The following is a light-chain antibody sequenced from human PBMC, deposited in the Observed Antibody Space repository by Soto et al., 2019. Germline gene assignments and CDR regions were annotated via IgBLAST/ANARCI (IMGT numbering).Light chain of an antibody. V-gene: IGKV3-20*01. CDR3: QQYGSSPRT. CDR1: QSVGSSY. J-gene: IGKJ1*01. CDR2: DAS. Sequence: EIVLSQSPGTLSLSTGERATVSCRASQSVGSSYLGWYQQKPGQAPRLLMYDASSRATGIPERFSGSGSGTDFTLTISKLQPENFAVYYCQQYGSSPRTFGQGTKVDIK.